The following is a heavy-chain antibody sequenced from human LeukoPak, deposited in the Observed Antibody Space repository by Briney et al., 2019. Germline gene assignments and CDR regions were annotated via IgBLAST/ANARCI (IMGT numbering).Heavy chain of an antibody. Sequence: GGSLRLSCAASGFTFSNAWMSWVRQAPGKGLEWVGRIKSKTDDGTTDYAASVKGRFTISRDDSKNTLYLQMNTLRAEDTAVYFCTTKTASGTGGTFYYYYGMDVWGQGTTVTVSS. CDR3: TTKTASGTGGTFYYYYGMDV. CDR1: GFTFSNAW. V-gene: IGHV3-15*01. J-gene: IGHJ6*02. D-gene: IGHD2-8*02. CDR2: IKSKTDDGTT.